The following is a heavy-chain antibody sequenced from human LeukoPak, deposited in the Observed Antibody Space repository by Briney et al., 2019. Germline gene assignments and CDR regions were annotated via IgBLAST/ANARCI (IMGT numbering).Heavy chain of an antibody. CDR2: IYYSGST. J-gene: IGHJ4*02. CDR1: GGSISSSSYY. V-gene: IGHV4-39*01. D-gene: IGHD3-3*01. CDR3: ARATSSGLTFDY. Sequence: ASETLSLTCTVSGGSISSSSYYWGWIRQPPGKGLEWIGSIYYSGSTYYNPSLKSRVTISVDTSKNQFSLKLSSVTAADTAVYYCARATSSGLTFDYWGQGTLVTVSS.